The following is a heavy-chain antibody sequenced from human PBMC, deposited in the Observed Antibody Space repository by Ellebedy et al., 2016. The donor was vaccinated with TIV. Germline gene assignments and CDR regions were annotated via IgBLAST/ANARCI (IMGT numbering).Heavy chain of an antibody. Sequence: SVKVSXXASGGTFSSYAISWVRQAPGQGLEWMGGIIPIFGTANYAQKFQGRVTMTRDTSTSTVYMELSRLRSDDTAVYYCARVLVVPADHYYYYYYMDVWGKGTTVTVSS. J-gene: IGHJ6*03. CDR3: ARVLVVPADHYYYYYYMDV. D-gene: IGHD2-2*01. CDR2: IIPIFGTA. V-gene: IGHV1-69*05. CDR1: GGTFSSYA.